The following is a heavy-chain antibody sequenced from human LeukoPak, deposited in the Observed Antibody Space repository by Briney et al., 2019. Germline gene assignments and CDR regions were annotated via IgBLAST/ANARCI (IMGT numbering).Heavy chain of an antibody. J-gene: IGHJ3*02. CDR1: GFTFSSYW. V-gene: IGHV3-7*01. CDR2: IKQDGSEK. CDR3: ARGYCSGGSCYLDAFDI. D-gene: IGHD2-15*01. Sequence: GGSLRLSCAASGFTFSSYWMSWVRQAPGKGLEWVANIKQDGSEKYYVDSVKGRFTISRDNSKNTLYLQMNSLRAEDTAVYYCARGYCSGGSCYLDAFDIWGQGTMVTVSS.